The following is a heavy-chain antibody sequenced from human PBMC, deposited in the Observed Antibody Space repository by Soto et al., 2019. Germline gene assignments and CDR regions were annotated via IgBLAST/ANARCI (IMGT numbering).Heavy chain of an antibody. V-gene: IGHV3-30*04. Sequence: GGSLRLSCAASGFTFSIYAMHWFRQAPGKGLEWVAVIAYDGRNKYYADSVKGRFTISRDNSKNTLYLQMNSLRIEDTAVYYCARELERVFDYWGQGTLVTVSS. D-gene: IGHD1-1*01. CDR3: ARELERVFDY. J-gene: IGHJ4*02. CDR2: IAYDGRNK. CDR1: GFTFSIYA.